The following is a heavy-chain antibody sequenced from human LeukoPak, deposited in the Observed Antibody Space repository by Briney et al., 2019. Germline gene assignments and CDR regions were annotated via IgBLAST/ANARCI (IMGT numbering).Heavy chain of an antibody. V-gene: IGHV4-34*01. Sequence: SETLSLICAVYGGSFSGYYWSWIRQPPGKGLEWIGEINHSGSTNYNPSLKSRVTISVDTSKNQFSLKLSSVTAADTAVYYCAGNLSVPGPGWFDPWGQGTLVTVSS. J-gene: IGHJ5*02. CDR3: AGNLSVPGPGWFDP. D-gene: IGHD3-16*01. CDR2: INHSGST. CDR1: GGSFSGYY.